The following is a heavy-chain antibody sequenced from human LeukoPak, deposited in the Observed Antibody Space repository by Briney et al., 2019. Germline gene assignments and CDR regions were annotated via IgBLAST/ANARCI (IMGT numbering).Heavy chain of an antibody. CDR1: GDSISPYY. V-gene: IGHV4-59*01. J-gene: IGHJ4*02. D-gene: IGHD3-16*02. CDR2: IFYNGNT. Sequence: SETLSLTCTVSGDSISPYYWSWIRQPPGKGLEWFGHIFYNGNTNYNPSLKSRITISLDTSKNQFSLKLSSVTAADTAVYYCARYVWGSYPTFEDYWGQGTLVTVSS. CDR3: ARYVWGSYPTFEDY.